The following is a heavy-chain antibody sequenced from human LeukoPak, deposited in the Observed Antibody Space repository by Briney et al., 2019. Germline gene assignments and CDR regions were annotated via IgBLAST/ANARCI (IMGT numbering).Heavy chain of an antibody. CDR2: IYYSGST. Sequence: PSETLSLTCTVSGGSISSYYWSWIRQPPGKGLEWIGYIYYSGSTNYNPSLKSRVTISVDTSKNQFSLKLSSVTAADTAVYYCARVGQLLLYYYYYMDVWGKGTTVTVSS. CDR3: ARVGQLLLYYYYYMDV. CDR1: GGSISSYY. D-gene: IGHD2-2*01. J-gene: IGHJ6*03. V-gene: IGHV4-59*01.